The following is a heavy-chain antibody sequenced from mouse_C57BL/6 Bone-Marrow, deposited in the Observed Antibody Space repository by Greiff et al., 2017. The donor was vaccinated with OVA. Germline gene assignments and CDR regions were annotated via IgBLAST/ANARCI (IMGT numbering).Heavy chain of an antibody. Sequence: EVMLVESGGGLVQPGGSLKLSCAASGFTFSDYGMAWVRQAPRKGPEWVAFISNLAYSIYYADTVTGRFTISRENAKNTLYLEMSSLRSEDTAMYYCARGGLGFAYWGQGTLVTVSA. V-gene: IGHV5-15*04. CDR3: ARGGLGFAY. CDR1: GFTFSDYG. D-gene: IGHD2-4*01. J-gene: IGHJ3*01. CDR2: ISNLAYSI.